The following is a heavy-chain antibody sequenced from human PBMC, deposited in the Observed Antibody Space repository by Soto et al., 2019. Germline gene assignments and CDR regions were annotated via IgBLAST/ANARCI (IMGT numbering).Heavy chain of an antibody. CDR1: GGSISSSSYY. J-gene: IGHJ4*02. Sequence: QLQLQESGPGLVKPSETLSLTCTVSGGSISSSSYYWGWIRQPPGKGLEWIGSIYYSGSTYYNPSLKSRVTISVDTSKNQFSLKLSSVTAADTAVYYCARRTIDIVTGYYPDWGQGTLVTVSS. V-gene: IGHV4-39*01. CDR2: IYYSGST. CDR3: ARRTIDIVTGYYPD. D-gene: IGHD3-9*01.